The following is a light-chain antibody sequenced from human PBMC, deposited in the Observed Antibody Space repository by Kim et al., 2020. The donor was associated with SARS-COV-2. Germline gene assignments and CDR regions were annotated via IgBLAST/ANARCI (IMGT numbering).Light chain of an antibody. Sequence: ALGQTVRITCKGDSRRSDYASWYQHEPGQAPVLVFYGKNNRPSGIPDRFSGSYSGNTAALTITAAHAEDEADYYCYSRQSSPNHWIFGGGTKLSVL. J-gene: IGLJ2*01. CDR2: GKN. CDR3: YSRQSSPNHWI. CDR1: SRRSDY. V-gene: IGLV3-19*01.